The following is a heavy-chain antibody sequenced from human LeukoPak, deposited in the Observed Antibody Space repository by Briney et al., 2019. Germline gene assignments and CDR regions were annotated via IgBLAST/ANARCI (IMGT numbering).Heavy chain of an antibody. CDR2: ISSSSRTI. D-gene: IGHD3-3*01. Sequence: GGSLRLSCAASGFTFSSYSMNWVRQAPGKGLEWVSYISSSSRTIYYADSVEGRFTISRDNAKNSLYLQMNSLRAEDTAVYYCARPYDFWSGYSAGSYFDYWGQGTPVTVSS. CDR1: GFTFSSYS. J-gene: IGHJ4*02. V-gene: IGHV3-48*01. CDR3: ARPYDFWSGYSAGSYFDY.